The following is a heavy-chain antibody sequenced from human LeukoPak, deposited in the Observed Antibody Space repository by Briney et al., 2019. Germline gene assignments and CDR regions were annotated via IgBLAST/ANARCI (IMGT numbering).Heavy chain of an antibody. Sequence: PGGSLRLSCAASGFTFSSYWMHWVRQAPGKGLVWASRINSDGSSTSHADSVKGRFTISRDNAKNTLYLQMNSLRAEDTAVYYCAASIADTGAYYYYYMDVWGKGTTVTVSS. D-gene: IGHD6-6*01. CDR2: INSDGSST. CDR3: AASIADTGAYYYYYMDV. CDR1: GFTFSSYW. J-gene: IGHJ6*03. V-gene: IGHV3-74*01.